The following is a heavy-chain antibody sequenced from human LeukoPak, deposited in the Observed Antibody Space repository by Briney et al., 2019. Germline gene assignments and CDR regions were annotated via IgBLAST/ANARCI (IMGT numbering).Heavy chain of an antibody. CDR2: ISSSSSYT. D-gene: IGHD3-9*01. J-gene: IGHJ4*02. CDR3: ARDDAILTGLDG. CDR1: GSTFSDYH. Sequence: GGSLRLSCAASGSTFSDYHMSWIRQAPGKGLEWVSYISSSSSYTNYADSVKGRFTISRDNAKNSLYLQMNSLRAEDTAVYYCARDDAILTGLDGWGQGTLVTVSS. V-gene: IGHV3-11*06.